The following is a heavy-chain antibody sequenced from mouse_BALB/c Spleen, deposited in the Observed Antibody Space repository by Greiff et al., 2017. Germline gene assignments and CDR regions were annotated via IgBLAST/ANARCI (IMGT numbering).Heavy chain of an antibody. CDR2: ISSGGST. V-gene: IGHV5-6-5*01. CDR1: GFTFSSYA. J-gene: IGHJ2*01. CDR3: AREDGRLDY. Sequence: EVQGVESGGGLVKPGGSLKLSCAASGFTFSSYAMSWVRQTPEKRLEWVASISSGGSTYYPDSVKGRFTISRDNARNILYLQMSSLRSEDTAMYYCAREDGRLDYWGQGTTLTVSS. D-gene: IGHD2-3*01.